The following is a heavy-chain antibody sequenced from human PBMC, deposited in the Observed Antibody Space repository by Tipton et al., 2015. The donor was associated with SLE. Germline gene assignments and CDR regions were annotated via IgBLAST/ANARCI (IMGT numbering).Heavy chain of an antibody. CDR1: GGSMSSGDYY. Sequence: LRLSCTVSGGSMSSGDYYWSWIRQPAGKGLEWIGRIYTSGTTNYNPSLKSRVTISVDTSKNQFFLKLSSVTAADTAVYYCARDFFDYWGQGTLVTVSS. CDR2: IYTSGTT. V-gene: IGHV4-61*02. J-gene: IGHJ4*02. CDR3: ARDFFDY.